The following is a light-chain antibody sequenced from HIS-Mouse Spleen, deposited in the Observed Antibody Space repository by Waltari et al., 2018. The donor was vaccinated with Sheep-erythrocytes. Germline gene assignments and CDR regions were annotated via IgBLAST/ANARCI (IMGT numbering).Light chain of an antibody. J-gene: IGLJ2*01. CDR1: SSDVGSYNL. CDR2: EGS. Sequence: QSALTQPPSASGSPGQSITISCTGTSSDVGSYNLVSWYQQHPGKAPKLMIYEGSKRPSGVLNRFSGSKSGNTASLTISGLQAEDEADYYCCSYAGSSTLVFGGGTKLTVL. V-gene: IGLV2-23*01. CDR3: CSYAGSSTLV.